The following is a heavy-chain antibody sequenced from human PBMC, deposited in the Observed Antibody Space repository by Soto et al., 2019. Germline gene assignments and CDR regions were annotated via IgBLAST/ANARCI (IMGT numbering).Heavy chain of an antibody. D-gene: IGHD2-2*01. V-gene: IGHV1-69*02. CDR3: ARSSTLPSYYYYYYGMDV. CDR2: IIPILGIA. CDR1: GGTFSSYT. J-gene: IGHJ6*02. Sequence: GASVKVSCKASGGTFSSYTISWVRQAPGQGLEWMGRIIPILGIANYAQKFQGRVTITRDTSASTAYMELSSLRSEDTAVYYCARSSTLPSYYYYYYGMDVWGQGTTVTVSS.